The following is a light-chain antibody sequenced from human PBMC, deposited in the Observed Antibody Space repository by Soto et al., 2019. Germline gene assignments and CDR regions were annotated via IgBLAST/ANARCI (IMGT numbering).Light chain of an antibody. J-gene: IGKJ1*01. CDR1: QSVTSY. CDR2: ASS. CDR3: QHWTDYSWT. Sequence: EIVLTQSPGTLSLSPGERATLSCRASQSVTSYLAWYQQKPGQAPRLLIYASSTRATGIPDRFSGGGSGTEFTLTISSLQPDDFATYYCQHWTDYSWTFGQGTKVEVK. V-gene: IGKV3-20*01.